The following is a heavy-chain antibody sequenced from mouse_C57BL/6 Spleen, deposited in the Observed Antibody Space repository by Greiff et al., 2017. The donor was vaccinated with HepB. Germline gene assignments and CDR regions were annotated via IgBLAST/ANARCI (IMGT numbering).Heavy chain of an antibody. D-gene: IGHD3-2*02. V-gene: IGHV1-15*01. J-gene: IGHJ2*01. CDR2: IDPETGGT. Sequence: QVQLQQSGAELVRPGASVTLSCKASGYTFTDYEMHWVKQTPVHGLEWIGAIDPETGGTAYNQKFKGKAILTADKSSSTAYMELRSLTSEDSAVYYCTRGGAAQATDDWGQGTTLTVSS. CDR3: TRGGAAQATDD. CDR1: GYTFTDYE.